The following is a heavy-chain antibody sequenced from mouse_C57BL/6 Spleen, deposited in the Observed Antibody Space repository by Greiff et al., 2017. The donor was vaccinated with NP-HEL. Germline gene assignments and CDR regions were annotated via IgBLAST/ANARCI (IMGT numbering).Heavy chain of an antibody. CDR1: GYAFSSYW. Sequence: QVQLKESGAELVKPGASVKISCKASGYAFSSYWMNWVKQRPGKGLEWIGQIYPGDGDTNYNGKFKGKATLTADKSSSTAYMQLSSLTSEDSAVYFCARVGGFINAMDYWGQGTSVTVSS. D-gene: IGHD1-1*01. V-gene: IGHV1-80*01. CDR2: IYPGDGDT. J-gene: IGHJ4*01. CDR3: ARVGGFINAMDY.